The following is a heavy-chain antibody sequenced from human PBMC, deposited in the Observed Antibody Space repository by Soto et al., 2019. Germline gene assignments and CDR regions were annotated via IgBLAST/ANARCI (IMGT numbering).Heavy chain of an antibody. D-gene: IGHD3-3*01. V-gene: IGHV1-69*13. CDR3: VRAPLLVGVTINENYFDY. Sequence: SVKISCKASGGAFRNSAISWVRQAPGQGLEWMGGVIPIFGTSNYAREFQGRVTIIADESTSTAYMELTSLRSEDTAVYYCVRAPLLVGVTINENYFDYWGEGTLVTVSS. CDR2: VIPIFGTS. CDR1: GGAFRNSA. J-gene: IGHJ4*02.